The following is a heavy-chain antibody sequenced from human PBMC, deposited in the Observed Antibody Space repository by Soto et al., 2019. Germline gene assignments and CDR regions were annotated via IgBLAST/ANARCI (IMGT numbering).Heavy chain of an antibody. CDR3: AGVSGIYYYGMDV. CDR2: INHSGST. V-gene: IGHV4-34*01. Sequence: QVQLQQWGAGLLKPSETLSLTCAVYGGSFSGYYWSWIRQPPGKGLEWIGEINHSGSTNYNPSLKSRVTLSVDTSKNQFSLKLSSVTAADTAVYYCAGVSGIYYYGMDVWGQGTTVTVSS. D-gene: IGHD3-10*01. CDR1: GGSFSGYY. J-gene: IGHJ6*02.